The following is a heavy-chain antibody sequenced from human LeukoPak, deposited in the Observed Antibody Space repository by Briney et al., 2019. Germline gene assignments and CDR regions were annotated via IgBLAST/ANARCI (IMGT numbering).Heavy chain of an antibody. CDR2: INHNGNVN. J-gene: IGHJ6*02. CDR1: GFTFRGYW. Sequence: GGSLRLSCAVSGFTFRGYWMNWARQAPGKGLEWVASINHNGNVNYYVDSVKGRFTISRDNAKNSLYLQMSNLRAEDTAVYFWARGGGLDVWGQGATVTVSS. V-gene: IGHV3-7*03. CDR3: ARGGGLDV. D-gene: IGHD3-16*01.